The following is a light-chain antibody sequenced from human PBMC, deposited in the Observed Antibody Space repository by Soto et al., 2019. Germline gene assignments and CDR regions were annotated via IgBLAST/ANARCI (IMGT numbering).Light chain of an antibody. CDR1: SRDVGAYNY. V-gene: IGLV2-14*01. CDR3: SSYTSSSTYV. Sequence: QSVLTQPASVSGSPGQSITISCTGTSRDVGAYNYVSWYQRHPGKAPKLMIYDVSNRPSGVSNRFSGSKSGSTASLTISGLQAEDEADYYCSSYTSSSTYVFGTGTKVTVL. J-gene: IGLJ1*01. CDR2: DVS.